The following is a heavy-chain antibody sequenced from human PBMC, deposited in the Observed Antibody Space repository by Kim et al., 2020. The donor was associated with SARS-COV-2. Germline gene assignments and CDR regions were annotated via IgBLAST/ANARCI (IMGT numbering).Heavy chain of an antibody. CDR1: GDSVSGNDIA. Sequence: SQTLSLTCAISGDSVSGNDIAWSWIRQSPSRGLEWLGRTYYMSRWYYDYALSVKHRITINPDTSENRFSLQLKSVTPYDTAVYYCVRSRVSAFDIWDQGTKVTVSS. J-gene: IGHJ3*02. V-gene: IGHV6-1*01. CDR3: VRSRVSAFDI. CDR2: TYYMSRWYY.